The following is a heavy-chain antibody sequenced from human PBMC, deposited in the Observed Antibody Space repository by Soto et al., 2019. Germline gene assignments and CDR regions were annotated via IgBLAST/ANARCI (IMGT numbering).Heavy chain of an antibody. Sequence: PSETLSLTCAVSGGSISSGGYSWSWIRQPPGKGLEWIGYIYHSGSTYYNPSLKSRVTISVDRSKNQFSLKLSSVTAADTAVYYCARGRAPNYYGSGSQTPQTYYYYGMDVWGQGTTVTVS. CDR1: GGSISSGGYS. V-gene: IGHV4-30-2*01. CDR2: IYHSGST. J-gene: IGHJ6*02. D-gene: IGHD3-10*01. CDR3: ARGRAPNYYGSGSQTPQTYYYYGMDV.